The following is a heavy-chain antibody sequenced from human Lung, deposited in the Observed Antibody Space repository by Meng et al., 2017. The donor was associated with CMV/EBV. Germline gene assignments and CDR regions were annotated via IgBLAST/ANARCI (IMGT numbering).Heavy chain of an antibody. Sequence: SCTVSGDSISSDASYWSWIRQHPGKGLEWTGYIYHSGSTYYNPSLRSRSVISVDTSKNQFSLKLNSVTAADTAVYYCARGSTSVTMIVVVITAASLAYDSWXQGTLVTVSS. J-gene: IGHJ4*02. CDR1: GDSISSDASY. V-gene: IGHV4-31*02. CDR2: IYHSGST. CDR3: ARGSTSVTMIVVVITAASLAYDS. D-gene: IGHD3-22*01.